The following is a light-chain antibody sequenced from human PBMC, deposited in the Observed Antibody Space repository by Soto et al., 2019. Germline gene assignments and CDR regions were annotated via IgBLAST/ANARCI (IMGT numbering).Light chain of an antibody. Sequence: DIQMTQSPSTLSASVGDRVTITCRASHNLNNWLAWYQQKPGKAPKLLIYDASNLESGVPSRFSGSGSGTDFILTITSLQPDDFATYYCQQYNTYSPDTFGQGTSLEIK. CDR1: HNLNNW. CDR2: DAS. J-gene: IGKJ2*01. V-gene: IGKV1-5*01. CDR3: QQYNTYSPDT.